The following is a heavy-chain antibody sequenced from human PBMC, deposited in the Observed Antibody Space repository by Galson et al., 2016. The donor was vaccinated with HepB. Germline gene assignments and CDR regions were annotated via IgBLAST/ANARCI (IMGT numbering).Heavy chain of an antibody. CDR2: IYYRGST. J-gene: IGHJ4*02. D-gene: IGHD2-21*02. Sequence: EPLSLTCAVSGDSITSSYWSWVRQSPGKKLEWIGYIYYRGSTDYNPSLRSRVSISVDMSKNQVSLKLKSVTAADTAVYYCASLVVMTANFENWGQGSLVTVSS. V-gene: IGHV4-59*01. CDR3: ASLVVMTANFEN. CDR1: GDSITSSY.